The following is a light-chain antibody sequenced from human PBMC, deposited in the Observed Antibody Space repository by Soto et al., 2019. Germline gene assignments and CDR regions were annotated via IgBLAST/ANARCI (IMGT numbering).Light chain of an antibody. CDR2: AAS. CDR3: QQSYSTLLT. Sequence: DIPMTQSPSSLSASVGDRVTITCRASQSISSYLNWYQQKPGKAPKLLIYAASSLQSGVPSRFSGSGSGTEFTLTISSLQPADFATYYCQQSYSTLLTFGGGTKVEIK. J-gene: IGKJ4*01. V-gene: IGKV1-39*01. CDR1: QSISSY.